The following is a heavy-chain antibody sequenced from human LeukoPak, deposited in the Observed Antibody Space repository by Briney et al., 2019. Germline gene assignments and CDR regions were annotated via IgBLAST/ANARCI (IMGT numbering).Heavy chain of an antibody. J-gene: IGHJ5*02. CDR2: IDTDGSNT. Sequence: GGSLRLSCAASGFTFSSYWIHWVRQAPGKGLVWVSRIDTDGSNTNYADSVKGRFTISRDNAQNTVYLQMNSLRSEDTAVYYCASPRFDPWGQGTLVTVSS. CDR3: ASPRFDP. V-gene: IGHV3-74*01. CDR1: GFTFSSYW.